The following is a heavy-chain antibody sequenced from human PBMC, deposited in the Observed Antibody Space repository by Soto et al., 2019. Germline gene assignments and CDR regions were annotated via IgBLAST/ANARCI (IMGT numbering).Heavy chain of an antibody. V-gene: IGHV4-61*01. D-gene: IGHD3-9*01. J-gene: IGHJ4*02. CDR3: AREKTGYAD. CDR2: IYYSGST. CDR1: GGSVSSGSYY. Sequence: TLSLTCTVSGGSVSSGSYYWSWIRQPPGKGLEWIGYIYYSGSTNYNPSLKSRVTISVDTSKNQFSLKLSSVTAADTAVYYCAREKTGYADWGQGTLVTVSS.